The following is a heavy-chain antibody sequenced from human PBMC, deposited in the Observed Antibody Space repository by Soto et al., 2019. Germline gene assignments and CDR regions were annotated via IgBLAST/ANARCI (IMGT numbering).Heavy chain of an antibody. J-gene: IGHJ4*02. D-gene: IGHD2-15*01. CDR1: GFTFSSYA. CDR3: ANPCGGGSCSFDY. CDR2: ISGSGGST. Sequence: EVQLLESGGGLVQPGGSLRLSCAASGFTFSSYAMSWVRQAPGKGLEWVSAISGSGGSTYYADSVKGRFTISRDNSKNPLYLQMNSLRAEDTAVYYCANPCGGGSCSFDYWGQGTLVTVCS. V-gene: IGHV3-23*01.